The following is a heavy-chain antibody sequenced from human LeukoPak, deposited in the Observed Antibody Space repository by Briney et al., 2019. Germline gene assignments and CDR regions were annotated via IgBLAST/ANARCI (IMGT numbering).Heavy chain of an antibody. D-gene: IGHD2-15*01. Sequence: ASVKVSCKASGYTFSGFYIHWVRQAPGQGLEWMGWINPDRGGTQYAQKFEGRTTMTRDTTISTAYMELSRLMSDDSAVFYCARGPPTYCSGRSCSSNYGMDVWGQGTTVTVSS. J-gene: IGHJ6*02. CDR3: ARGPPTYCSGRSCSSNYGMDV. CDR2: INPDRGGT. CDR1: GYTFSGFY. V-gene: IGHV1-2*02.